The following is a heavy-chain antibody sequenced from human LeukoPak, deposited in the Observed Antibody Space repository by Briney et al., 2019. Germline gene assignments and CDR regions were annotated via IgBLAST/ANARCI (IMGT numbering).Heavy chain of an antibody. CDR3: AAFLGYCSGGSCYGIDYYYMDV. D-gene: IGHD2-15*01. J-gene: IGHJ6*03. CDR2: INPNSGGT. V-gene: IGHV1-2*02. CDR1: GYTFTGYY. Sequence: ASVKVSCKASGYTFTGYYMHWVRQAPGQGLEWMGWINPNSGGTNYAQKFQGRVTMTRDTSISTAYMELSRLRSDDTAVYYCAAFLGYCSGGSCYGIDYYYMDVWGKGTTVTVSS.